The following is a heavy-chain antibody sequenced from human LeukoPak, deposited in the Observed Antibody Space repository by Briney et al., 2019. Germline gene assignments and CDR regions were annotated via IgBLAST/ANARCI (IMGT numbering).Heavy chain of an antibody. V-gene: IGHV3-48*01. D-gene: IGHD5-24*01. J-gene: IGHJ6*03. CDR1: GFTFGSYN. Sequence: PGGSLRLSCAASGFTFGSYNMNWVRQAPGKGLEWLSYISTSSSTMYYADSVKGRFTISRDNAKKSLYLQMNSLRAEDTAVYYCARDGQLSWRLQSYYYMDVWGKGTTVTVSS. CDR3: ARDGQLSWRLQSYYYMDV. CDR2: ISTSSSTM.